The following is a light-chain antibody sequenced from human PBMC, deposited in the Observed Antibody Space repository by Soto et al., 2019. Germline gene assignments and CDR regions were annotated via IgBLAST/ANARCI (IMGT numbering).Light chain of an antibody. CDR1: QSVSNS. J-gene: IGKJ2*01. CDR2: GAS. CDR3: QQYNSWPPRT. Sequence: EIVMTQSPASLSVSLGETATLSCRASQSVSNSLAWYQQKPGQAPSLLIYGASTRATGIPARFSGSGSGTEFTLTISSLQSEDSALYYCQQYNSWPPRTFGQGTKLEIK. V-gene: IGKV3-15*01.